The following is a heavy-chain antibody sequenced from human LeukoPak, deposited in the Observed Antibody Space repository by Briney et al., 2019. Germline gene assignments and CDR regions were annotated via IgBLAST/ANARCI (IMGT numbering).Heavy chain of an antibody. CDR3: ARERAYYFDY. J-gene: IGHJ4*02. Sequence: ASVKVSCKASGGTFSSYAISWVRQAPGQGLEWMGGIIPIFGTANYAQKLQGRVTMTTDTSTSTAYMELRSLRSDDTAVYYCARERAYYFDYWGQGTLVTVSS. CDR1: GGTFSSYA. V-gene: IGHV1-69*05. CDR2: IIPIFGTA.